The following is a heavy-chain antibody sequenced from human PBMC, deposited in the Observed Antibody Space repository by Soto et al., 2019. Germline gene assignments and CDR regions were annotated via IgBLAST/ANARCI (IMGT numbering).Heavy chain of an antibody. CDR2: IYYSGST. CDR3: ARGIDDPGWFDP. CDR1: GGSISSGGYY. J-gene: IGHJ5*02. V-gene: IGHV4-31*03. D-gene: IGHD3-16*01. Sequence: ASETLSLTCTVSGGSISSGGYYWSWIRQHPGKGLEWIGYIYYSGSTYYNPSLKSRVTISVDTSKNQFSLKLSSVTAADTAVYYCARGIDDPGWFDPWGQGTLVTVSS.